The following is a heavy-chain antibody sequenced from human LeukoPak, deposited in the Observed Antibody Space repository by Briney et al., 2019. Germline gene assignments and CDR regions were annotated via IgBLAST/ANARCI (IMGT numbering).Heavy chain of an antibody. CDR1: GFTYNSHA. CDR2: ISANGANT. J-gene: IGHJ4*02. Sequence: GGSLRLSCVASGFTYNSHAMSWVRQAPGKGLEWVSGISANGANTYYTDSVRGRFTISRDNSKNTLYLQMNSLRAEDTAVYYCATPSGSFWSGYSDPHYFDYWGQGTLVTVSS. D-gene: IGHD3-3*01. V-gene: IGHV3-23*01. CDR3: ATPSGSFWSGYSDPHYFDY.